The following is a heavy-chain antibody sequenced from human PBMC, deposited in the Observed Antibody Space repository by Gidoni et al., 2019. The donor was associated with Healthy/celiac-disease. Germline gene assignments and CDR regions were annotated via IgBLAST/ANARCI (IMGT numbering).Heavy chain of an antibody. V-gene: IGHV4-39*01. J-gene: IGHJ3*02. CDR2: IYYSGST. CDR1: GGSISSSSYY. D-gene: IGHD3-16*01. CDR3: ARHDYDAGAFDI. Sequence: QLQLQESGPGLVKPTETLSLTCTVSGGSISSSSYYWGWIRQPPGKGLEWIGSIYYSGSTYYNPSLKSRVTISVDTSKNQFSLKLSSVTAADTAVYYCARHDYDAGAFDIWGQGTMVTVSS.